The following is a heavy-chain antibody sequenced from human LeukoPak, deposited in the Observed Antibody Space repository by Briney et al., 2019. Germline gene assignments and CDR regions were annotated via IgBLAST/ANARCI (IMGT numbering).Heavy chain of an antibody. CDR2: IYSGGST. Sequence: PGGSLRLSCAASGFTFSSYGISWVRQAPGKGLEWVSVIYSGGSTYYADSMKGRFTISRDNSKNTLYLQMNSLRAEDTAVYYCARDRDTAAFDYWGQGTLVTVSS. J-gene: IGHJ4*02. CDR3: ARDRDTAAFDY. V-gene: IGHV3-66*01. D-gene: IGHD5-18*01. CDR1: GFTFSSYG.